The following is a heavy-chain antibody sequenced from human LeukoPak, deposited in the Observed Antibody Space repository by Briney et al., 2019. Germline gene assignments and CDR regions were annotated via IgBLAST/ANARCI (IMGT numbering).Heavy chain of an antibody. CDR2: ISYDGSNK. CDR3: AKDYCSSSSCYGEY. Sequence: PGGSLRLSCAAYGFTFNNYGMHWVRQAPGKGLEWVAVISYDGSNKYYADSVKGRFTISRDNSKNTLYLQMNSLRAEDTAVYYCAKDYCSSSSCYGEYWGQGTLVTVSS. CDR1: GFTFNNYG. J-gene: IGHJ4*02. D-gene: IGHD2-2*01. V-gene: IGHV3-30*18.